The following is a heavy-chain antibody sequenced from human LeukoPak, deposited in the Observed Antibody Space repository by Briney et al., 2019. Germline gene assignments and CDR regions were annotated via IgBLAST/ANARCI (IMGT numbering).Heavy chain of an antibody. D-gene: IGHD2-15*01. CDR1: GFTFSSYG. Sequence: PGGSLRLSCAASGFTFSSYGMHWVRQAPGKGLEWVSAISGSGGSTYYADSVKGRLTISRDNAKNSLYLQMNSLRAEDTAVYYCARLGYCSGGSCYFLGLTDWGQGTLVTVSS. CDR3: ARLGYCSGGSCYFLGLTD. J-gene: IGHJ4*02. CDR2: ISGSGGST. V-gene: IGHV3-21*01.